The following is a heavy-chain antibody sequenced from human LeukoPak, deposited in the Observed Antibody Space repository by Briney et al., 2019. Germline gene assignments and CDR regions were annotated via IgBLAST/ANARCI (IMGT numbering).Heavy chain of an antibody. V-gene: IGHV1-18*01. Sequence: GASVKVSCKASGYTFTSYGISWVRQAPGQGLEWMGWISAYNGNTNYAQKFQDRVTLTRDTSTSTVYMELSSLRSEDTAEYYCARGDSVGIQLWYTLYYFDYWGQGTLVTVSS. D-gene: IGHD5-18*01. J-gene: IGHJ4*02. CDR2: ISAYNGNT. CDR3: ARGDSVGIQLWYTLYYFDY. CDR1: GYTFTSYG.